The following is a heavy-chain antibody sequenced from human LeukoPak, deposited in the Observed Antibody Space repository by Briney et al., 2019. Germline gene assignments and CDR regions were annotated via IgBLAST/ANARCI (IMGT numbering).Heavy chain of an antibody. CDR1: GVTVSNTY. V-gene: IGHV3-21*01. CDR3: ARGLTSCTNGVCSPDDAFDI. CDR2: ISSSSSYI. D-gene: IGHD2-8*01. Sequence: GGSLRLSCAASGVTVSNTYMSWVRQAPGKGLEWVSSISSSSSYIYYADSVKGRFTISRDNAKNSLYLQMNSLRAEDTAVYYCARGLTSCTNGVCSPDDAFDIWGQGTMVTVSS. J-gene: IGHJ3*02.